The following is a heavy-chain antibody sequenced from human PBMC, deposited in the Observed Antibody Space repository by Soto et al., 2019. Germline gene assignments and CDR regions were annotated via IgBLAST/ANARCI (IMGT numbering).Heavy chain of an antibody. CDR1: GYTFTSYA. Sequence: ASVRVSCKASGYTFTSYAIHWVRQAPGQRLEWMGWINAGNGNTKYSQKFQGRVTITRDTSASTAYMELSSLRSEDTAVYYCARETCSGGSCYWFDPWGQGTLVTVSS. V-gene: IGHV1-3*01. CDR3: ARETCSGGSCYWFDP. D-gene: IGHD2-15*01. J-gene: IGHJ5*02. CDR2: INAGNGNT.